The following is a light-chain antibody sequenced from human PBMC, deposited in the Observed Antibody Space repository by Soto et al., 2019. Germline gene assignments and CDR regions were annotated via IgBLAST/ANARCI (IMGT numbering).Light chain of an antibody. V-gene: IGKV3-11*01. J-gene: IGKJ2*01. Sequence: EVLLTQSPATLSFTPGESATLSCRASQPINTYLGWYQQKSGQSPRLLIYDASNRAADIPARFSASAFGTDFTLPISALKPDDFGTYYCHHRSNWPPEDSFDQGTKLEI. CDR2: DAS. CDR1: QPINTY. CDR3: HHRSNWPPEDS.